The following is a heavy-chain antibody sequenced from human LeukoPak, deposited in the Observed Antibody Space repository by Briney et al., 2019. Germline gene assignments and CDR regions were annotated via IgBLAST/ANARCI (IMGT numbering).Heavy chain of an antibody. Sequence: PGGSLRLSCAASGFTFSSYGMHWVRQAPGKGLEWVALIWYDGSNKYYADSVKGRFTISRDNSKNTLYLQMNSLRVEDTAVYYCARGNVGIGFYWYFDLWGRGALVTVSS. CDR3: ARGNVGIGFYWYFDL. CDR1: GFTFSSYG. CDR2: IWYDGSNK. J-gene: IGHJ2*01. V-gene: IGHV3-33*01. D-gene: IGHD7-27*01.